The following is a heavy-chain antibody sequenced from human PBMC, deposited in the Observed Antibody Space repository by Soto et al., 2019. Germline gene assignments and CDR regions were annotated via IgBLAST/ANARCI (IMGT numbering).Heavy chain of an antibody. CDR1: GGSISTYY. D-gene: IGHD3-3*01. J-gene: IGHJ4*02. Sequence: SETLSLTCTVSGGSISTYYWSWIRQSPGKGLEWIGYIFYSDNTNYNPSLRSRVTISVDTSKSQFSLKLTSVTAADTAVYYCSIGGETYYDFWSGFSPIDYWGQGALVTVSS. CDR2: IFYSDNT. V-gene: IGHV4-59*01. CDR3: SIGGETYYDFWSGFSPIDY.